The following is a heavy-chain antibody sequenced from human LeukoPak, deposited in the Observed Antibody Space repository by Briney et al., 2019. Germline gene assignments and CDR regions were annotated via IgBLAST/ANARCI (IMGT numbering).Heavy chain of an antibody. CDR3: AAYYYDSSGYLG. D-gene: IGHD3-22*01. V-gene: IGHV4-39*01. CDR1: GGSISSSGYY. Sequence: SETLSLTCTVSGGSISSSGYYWGWNRQPPGKGLEWIGSISYTGSTYYNPSLKSRVTISVDTSKNQFSLKLTSVTAADTAVYYCAAYYYDSSGYLGCGQGTLVTVSS. J-gene: IGHJ4*02. CDR2: ISYTGST.